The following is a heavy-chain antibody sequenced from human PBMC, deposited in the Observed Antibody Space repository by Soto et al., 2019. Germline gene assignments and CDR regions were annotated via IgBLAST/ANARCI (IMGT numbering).Heavy chain of an antibody. CDR1: GGTFSSYA. CDR2: IIPIFGTA. D-gene: IGHD2-2*01. J-gene: IGHJ6*02. Sequence: SVKVSCKASGGTFSSYAISWVLQAPGQGLEWMGGIIPIFGTANYAQKFQGRVTITADKSTSTAYMELSSLRSEDTAVYYCAEDIVVVPAAMRGYYYYGMDVWGQGTTVT. CDR3: AEDIVVVPAAMRGYYYYGMDV. V-gene: IGHV1-69*06.